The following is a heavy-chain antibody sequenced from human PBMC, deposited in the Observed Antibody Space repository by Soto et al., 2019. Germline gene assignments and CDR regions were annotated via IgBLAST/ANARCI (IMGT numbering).Heavy chain of an antibody. CDR2: IWYDGSNK. V-gene: IGHV3-33*01. J-gene: IGHJ4*02. CDR1: GFTFSSSV. CDR3: ARAHYVDSGPLDY. D-gene: IGHD3-22*01. Sequence: QVQLVESGGGVVQPGRSLRLSCAASGFTFSSSVMHWVRQAPGKGLEWVAVIWYDGSNKYYADSVKGRFTISRDNSKNTLYLQMNSLRAEDTAVYYCARAHYVDSGPLDYWGQGTLVTVSS.